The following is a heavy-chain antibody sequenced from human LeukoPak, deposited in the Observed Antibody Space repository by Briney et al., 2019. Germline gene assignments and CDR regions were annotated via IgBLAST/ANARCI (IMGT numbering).Heavy chain of an antibody. D-gene: IGHD2/OR15-2a*01. CDR1: GFIVSSNY. J-gene: IGHJ3*02. Sequence: GGSLRLSCAASGFIVSSNYMSWVRQAPGKGLEWVSGMSISGGSTYYADSVKGRFTISRDNSKNTLYLQMNTLRAEDTAVYYWAKEREYNYVYDAFDIWDQGTLVTVSS. V-gene: IGHV3-23*01. CDR2: MSISGGST. CDR3: AKEREYNYVYDAFDI.